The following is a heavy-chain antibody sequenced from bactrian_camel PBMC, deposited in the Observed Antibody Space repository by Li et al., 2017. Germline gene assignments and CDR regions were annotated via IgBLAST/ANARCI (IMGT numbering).Heavy chain of an antibody. CDR1: GFTFSSYG. J-gene: IGHJ6*01. CDR2: IYTGDGST. Sequence: HVQLVESGGGLVQPGGSLRLSCAASGFTFSSYGMTWVRQAPGKGLEWVSSIYTGDGSTISADSVKGRLTISRDNTKNMLYLQMNSLKSEDTALYYCVKGARAWAAGTYFGYWGQGTQVTVS. CDR3: VKGARAWAAGTYFGY. D-gene: IGHD6*01. V-gene: IGHV3S1*01.